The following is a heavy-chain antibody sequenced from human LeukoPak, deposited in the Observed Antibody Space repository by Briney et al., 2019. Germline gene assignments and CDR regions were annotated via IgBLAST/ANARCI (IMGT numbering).Heavy chain of an antibody. J-gene: IGHJ5*02. V-gene: IGHV1-18*01. CDR3: ARDLPAHYYGSGSSLLAWFDP. Sequence: ASVKVSCKASGYTFTSYGISWVRQAAGQGLEWMGWISAYNGNTNYAQKLQGRVTMTTDTSTSTAYMELRSLRSDDTAVYYCARDLPAHYYGSGSSLLAWFDPWGQGTLVTVSS. CDR1: GYTFTSYG. D-gene: IGHD3-10*01. CDR2: ISAYNGNT.